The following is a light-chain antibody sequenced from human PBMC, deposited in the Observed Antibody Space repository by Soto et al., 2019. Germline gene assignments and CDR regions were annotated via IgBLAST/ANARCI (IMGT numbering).Light chain of an antibody. V-gene: IGLV1-51*01. CDR3: GTWDGSLSAGV. CDR1: SSNIGNNY. Sequence: QSVLTQPPSVSAAPGQKVTFSCSGSSSNIGNNYVSWYQQLPGTAPKLLIYDNTNRPSGIPDRFSGSKSGTSATLGITGLQTGDEADYYCGTWDGSLSAGVFGGGTKLTVL. J-gene: IGLJ3*02. CDR2: DNT.